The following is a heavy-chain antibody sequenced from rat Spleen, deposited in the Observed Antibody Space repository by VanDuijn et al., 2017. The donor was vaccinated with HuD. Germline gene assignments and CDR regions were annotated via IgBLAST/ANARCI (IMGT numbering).Heavy chain of an antibody. CDR3: ARQDTSGYSNWFAY. V-gene: IGHV5-29*01. CDR2: ISYGDSSGHSST. CDR1: GLTFSDYG. Sequence: EVELVASGGGLVQPGRSLKLSCVASGLTFSDYGMAWVRQAPTKGLEWVATISYGDSSGHSSTYYRDSVKGRFTISRDNAKSTLSLQMDSLRSEDTATYYCARQDTSGYSNWFAYWGQGTLVTVSS. J-gene: IGHJ3*01. D-gene: IGHD4-3*01.